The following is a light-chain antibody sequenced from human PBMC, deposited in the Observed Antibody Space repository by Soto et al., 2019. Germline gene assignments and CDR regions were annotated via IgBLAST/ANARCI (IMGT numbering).Light chain of an antibody. V-gene: IGKV1-17*01. J-gene: IGKJ3*01. CDR1: QDIRID. CDR2: TAS. Sequence: DIQMTQSPSSLSASVGDRVTITCRASQDIRIDLGWFQQKPGKAPKRLIYTASSLQSGVPSRFSGSGSGTEFTLTISSLQPEDFATYYCLQHKSYPFTFGPGTKVDIK. CDR3: LQHKSYPFT.